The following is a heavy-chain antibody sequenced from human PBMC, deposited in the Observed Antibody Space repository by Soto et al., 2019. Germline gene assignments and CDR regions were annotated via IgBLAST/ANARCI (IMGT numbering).Heavy chain of an antibody. Sequence: SETLSLTCTVSGASISGYYWSWIRKSAGKGLEWIGRIYATGTTDYNPSLKSRVMMSVDTSKKQFSLRLRSVTASDTAVYYCVRDGTKTLRDWFDPWGQGISVTVSS. V-gene: IGHV4-4*07. D-gene: IGHD1-1*01. CDR1: GASISGYY. J-gene: IGHJ5*02. CDR2: IYATGTT. CDR3: VRDGTKTLRDWFDP.